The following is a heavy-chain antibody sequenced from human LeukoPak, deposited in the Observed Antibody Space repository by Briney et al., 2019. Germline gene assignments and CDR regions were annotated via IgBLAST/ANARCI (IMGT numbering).Heavy chain of an antibody. CDR2: VNGYNGNT. CDR1: GYSFTNYG. V-gene: IGHV1-18*01. D-gene: IGHD6-19*01. Sequence: ASVKVSCKASGYSFTNYGISWVRQAPGQGLEWVGWVNGYNGNTNYAQKVQDRVTMTTDTSTSTAYMELRSLRSDDTAVYYCAREGPGWQWHGNWFDPWGQGTLVTVSS. J-gene: IGHJ5*02. CDR3: AREGPGWQWHGNWFDP.